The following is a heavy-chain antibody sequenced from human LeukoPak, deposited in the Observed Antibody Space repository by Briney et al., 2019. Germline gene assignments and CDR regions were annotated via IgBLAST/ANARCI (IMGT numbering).Heavy chain of an antibody. CDR1: GGSISNNNYY. J-gene: IGHJ4*02. D-gene: IGHD1-1*01. V-gene: IGHV4-39*01. CDR2: IYYSGSP. Sequence: SETLSLTCTVSGGSISNNNYYWAWIRQPPGKGLDCIGSIYYSGSPYYNPSLKSRVTISVDTSKNQFSLRLSSVTAAGTAVYYCATWRTAKTGFDYWGQGTLVTVSS. CDR3: ATWRTAKTGFDY.